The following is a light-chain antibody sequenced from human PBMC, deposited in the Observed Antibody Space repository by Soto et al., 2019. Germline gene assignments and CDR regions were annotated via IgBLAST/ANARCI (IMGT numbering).Light chain of an antibody. CDR3: QQYNNWPPRYT. Sequence: DIVLIQSPATLSVSPGESATLTCGASRGVGRALAWYQHVPGQAPRLLIYDSSTRATGVPARFIGSGSGTQFTLTINSLQSEDFAVYYCQQYNNWPPRYTFGQGTRLQI. CDR2: DSS. CDR1: RGVGRA. J-gene: IGKJ2*01. V-gene: IGKV3-15*01.